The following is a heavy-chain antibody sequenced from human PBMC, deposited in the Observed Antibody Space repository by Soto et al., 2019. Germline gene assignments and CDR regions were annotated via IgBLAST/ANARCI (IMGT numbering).Heavy chain of an antibody. CDR3: TRPYCSGGRCYPNYFDY. V-gene: IGHV5-51*01. Sequence: PGESLKISCKVSGYFFTTYWIGWVRQVPGKGLEWMGIIHPGDSDIRYSPSFQGQVTIVADRSISTAYLQWSSLKASDTAMYYCTRPYCSGGRCYPNYFDYWGPGTLVTGSS. CDR2: IHPGDSDI. J-gene: IGHJ4*02. D-gene: IGHD2-15*01. CDR1: GYFFTTYW.